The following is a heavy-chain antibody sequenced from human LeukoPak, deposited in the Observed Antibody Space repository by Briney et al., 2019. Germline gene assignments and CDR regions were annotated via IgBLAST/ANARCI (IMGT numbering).Heavy chain of an antibody. V-gene: IGHV3-64*01. Sequence: PGGSLRLSCAASGFTFASYAMHWVRQAPGKGLEYVSAITNNGGTTFYANSVKGRFTISRDNSKNTLFLQMGSLRPEDMAVSYCARVDDFTYDYWGQGTLVTVSS. CDR1: GFTFASYA. CDR2: ITNNGGTT. CDR3: ARVDDFTYDY. J-gene: IGHJ4*02. D-gene: IGHD2-2*03.